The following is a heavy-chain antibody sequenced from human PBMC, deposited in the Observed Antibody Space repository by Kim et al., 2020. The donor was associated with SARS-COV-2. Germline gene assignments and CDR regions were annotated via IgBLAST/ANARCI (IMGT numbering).Heavy chain of an antibody. CDR3: ARVGRGSYYY. D-gene: IGHD1-26*01. CDR1: GGSFSGYY. Sequence: SETLSLTCAVYGGSFSGYYWSWIRQPPGKGLEWIGEINHSGSTNYNPSLKSRVTISVDTSKNQFSLKLSSVTAADTAVYYCARVGRGSYYYWGQGTLVTVSS. CDR2: INHSGST. J-gene: IGHJ4*02. V-gene: IGHV4-34*01.